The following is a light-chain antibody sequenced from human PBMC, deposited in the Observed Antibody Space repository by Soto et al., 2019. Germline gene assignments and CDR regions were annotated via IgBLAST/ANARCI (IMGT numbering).Light chain of an antibody. V-gene: IGKV3-11*01. CDR3: QQRSKWPLT. CDR1: ESISSY. Sequence: DIVLTQSPATLSLSPGERATLSCRASESISSYLAWYQQRPCQAPSLLIYDASNRATGIPARFSGSGSGTDFTLTIDNLEPEGFAVYYCQQRSKWPLTFGGGTKVEI. J-gene: IGKJ4*01. CDR2: DAS.